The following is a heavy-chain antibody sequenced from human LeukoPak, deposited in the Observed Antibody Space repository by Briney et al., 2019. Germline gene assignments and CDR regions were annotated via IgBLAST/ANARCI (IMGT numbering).Heavy chain of an antibody. CDR1: EFTFSSYN. V-gene: IGHV3-21*01. CDR3: ARDFLDSSGWPYDY. CDR2: ISSSSIYM. Sequence: GGSLRLSCAASEFTFSSYNMNWVRQAPGKGLEWVSSISSSSIYMYYADSVKGRFTISRDNARNSLYLQMNSLRAEDTAVYYCARDFLDSSGWPYDYWGQGTLVTVSS. J-gene: IGHJ4*02. D-gene: IGHD6-19*01.